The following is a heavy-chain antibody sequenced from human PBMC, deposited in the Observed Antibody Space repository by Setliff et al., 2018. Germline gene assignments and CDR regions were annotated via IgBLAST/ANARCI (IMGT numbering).Heavy chain of an antibody. CDR3: ARDGGEY. Sequence: ASVKVSCKVSGYTLTELSRHWVRQAPGKGLEWMGGFDPEDGETIYAQKFQGRVTMTRNTSISTAYMDLSSLRFEGTAVYYCARDGGEYWGQGTLVTVSS. J-gene: IGHJ4*02. CDR1: GYTLTELS. CDR2: FDPEDGET. V-gene: IGHV1-24*01. D-gene: IGHD3-16*01.